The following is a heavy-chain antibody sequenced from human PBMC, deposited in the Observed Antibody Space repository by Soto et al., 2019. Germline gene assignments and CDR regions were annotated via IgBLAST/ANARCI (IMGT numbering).Heavy chain of an antibody. CDR3: AKRNEAYCGGDCYSPFDY. D-gene: IGHD2-21*02. V-gene: IGHV4-59*01. CDR1: GGSISSYY. J-gene: IGHJ4*02. Sequence: PSETLSLTCTVSGGSISSYYWSWIRQPPGKGLEWIGYIYYSGSTNYNPSLKSRVTISVDTSKNQFSLKLSSVTAADTAVYYCAKRNEAYCGGDCYSPFDYWGQGTLVTVSS. CDR2: IYYSGST.